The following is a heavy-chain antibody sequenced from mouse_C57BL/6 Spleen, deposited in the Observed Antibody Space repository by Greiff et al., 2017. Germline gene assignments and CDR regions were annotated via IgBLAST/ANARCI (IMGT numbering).Heavy chain of an antibody. D-gene: IGHD3-2*02. J-gene: IGHJ1*03. CDR1: GFSLTSYG. V-gene: IGHV2-2*01. CDR3: ARKGELRADWYFEV. CDR2: IWGGGST. Sequence: QVQLQQSGPGLVQPSQSLSITCTVSGFSLTSYGVHWVRQSPGKGLEWLGVIWGGGSTDYNAAFISRLSISKDNSKSQVFFKMSSLQADDTAIYYCARKGELRADWYFEVWGTGTTVTVSS.